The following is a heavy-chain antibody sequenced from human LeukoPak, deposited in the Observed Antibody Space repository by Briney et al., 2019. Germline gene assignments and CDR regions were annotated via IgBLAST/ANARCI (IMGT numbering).Heavy chain of an antibody. J-gene: IGHJ5*02. D-gene: IGHD1-26*01. V-gene: IGHV3-73*01. CDR3: TRDSGTYNWFDP. CDR1: VFTSSGSA. CDR2: ISKKDQGYATAT. Sequence: PGGSLRLSCAASVFTSSGSAIHWVRDSPGEGLGRVGQISKKDQGYATATAYPASVKGRFTISRDDSINTAYLQMKSLKTEDTALYYCTRDSGTYNWFDPWRQGTLVSVPS.